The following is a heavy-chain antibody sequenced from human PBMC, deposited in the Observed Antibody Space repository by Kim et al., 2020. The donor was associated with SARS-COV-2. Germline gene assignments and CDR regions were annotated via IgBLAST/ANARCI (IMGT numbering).Heavy chain of an antibody. CDR2: IYSGGSST. CDR3: AKGNSITIFGVDLSARGMDV. J-gene: IGHJ6*02. Sequence: GGSLRLSCAASGFTFSSYAMSWVRQAPGKGLEWVSVIYSGGSSTYYADSVKGRFTISRDNSKNTLYLQMNSLRAEDTAVYYCAKGNSITIFGVDLSARGMDVWGQGTTVTVSS. CDR1: GFTFSSYA. V-gene: IGHV3-23*03. D-gene: IGHD3-3*01.